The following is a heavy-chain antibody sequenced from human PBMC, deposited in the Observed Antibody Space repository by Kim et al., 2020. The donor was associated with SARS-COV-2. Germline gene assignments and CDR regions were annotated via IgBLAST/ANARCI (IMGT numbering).Heavy chain of an antibody. CDR3: ARIDYGDYYGMDV. V-gene: IGHV7-4-1*02. Sequence: SAQGFTGRFVFSLDTSVSTAYLQISSLKAEDTAEYYCARIDYGDYYGMDVWGQGTTVTVSS. J-gene: IGHJ6*02. D-gene: IGHD4-17*01.